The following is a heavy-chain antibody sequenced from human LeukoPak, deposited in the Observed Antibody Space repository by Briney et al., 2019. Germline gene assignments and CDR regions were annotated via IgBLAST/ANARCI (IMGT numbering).Heavy chain of an antibody. CDR1: GCSISSSSYY. CDR3: ARQSGSSWPYYYYYYMDV. CDR2: NHYSGIT. Sequence: SETLSLTCTVSGCSISSSSYYWGWIPQPPGKGLEWIGSNHYSGITNYNPSLRSPVTISVDTSQNQSSLKLSSVSAADTAVYYCARQSGSSWPYYYYYYMDVWSKGTTVT. D-gene: IGHD6-13*01. V-gene: IGHV4-39*01. J-gene: IGHJ6*03.